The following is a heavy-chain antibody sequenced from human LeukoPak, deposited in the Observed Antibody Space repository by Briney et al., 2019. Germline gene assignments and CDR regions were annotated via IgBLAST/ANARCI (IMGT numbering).Heavy chain of an antibody. D-gene: IGHD5-24*01. CDR1: GGSISSGDYY. CDR2: IYYSGST. CDR3: ARLIEMATIPDY. J-gene: IGHJ4*02. Sequence: PSQTLSLTCTVSGGSISSGDYYWSWIRQPPGKGLEWIGYIYYSGSTYYNPSLKSRGTISVDTSKNQFSLKLSSVTAADTAVYYCARLIEMATIPDYWGQGTLVTVSS. V-gene: IGHV4-30-4*01.